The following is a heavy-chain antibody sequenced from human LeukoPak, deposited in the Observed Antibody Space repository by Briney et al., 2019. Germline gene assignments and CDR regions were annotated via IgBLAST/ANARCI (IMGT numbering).Heavy chain of an antibody. Sequence: PGGSLRLSCAASGFTFSSYGMSWVRQAPGKGLEWVSAISGSGGSTYYADSVKGRFTISRDNSKNTLYLQMNSLRAEDTAVYYCARTTEDCSSTSCYQYWFDPWGQGTLVTVSS. CDR1: GFTFSSYG. D-gene: IGHD2-2*01. CDR2: ISGSGGST. CDR3: ARTTEDCSSTSCYQYWFDP. J-gene: IGHJ5*02. V-gene: IGHV3-23*01.